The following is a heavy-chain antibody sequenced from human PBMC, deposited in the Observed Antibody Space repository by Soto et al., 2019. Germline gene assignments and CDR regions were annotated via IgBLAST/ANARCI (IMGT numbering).Heavy chain of an antibody. V-gene: IGHV3-74*01. CDR3: ARERGGYSSDF. Sequence: EVQLVESGGCLVQPGGSLRLSCAASGFSFSSYWMHWLRQVPGKGLVWVSRINGDGDYTNYADSVKGRFTISRDNAKNTLYLQMNSLRAEDTAVYYCARERGGYSSDFWGQGTLVTVSS. J-gene: IGHJ4*02. CDR2: INGDGDYT. D-gene: IGHD2-15*01. CDR1: GFSFSSYW.